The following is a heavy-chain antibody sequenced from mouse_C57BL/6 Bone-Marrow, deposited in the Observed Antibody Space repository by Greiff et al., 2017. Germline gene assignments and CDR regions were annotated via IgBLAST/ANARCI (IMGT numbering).Heavy chain of an antibody. CDR2: ISSGGSYT. CDR1: GFTFSSYG. J-gene: IGHJ3*01. V-gene: IGHV5-6*01. Sequence: EVKLVESGGDLVKPGGSLKLSCAASGFTFSSYGMSWVRQTPDKRLEWVATISSGGSYTYYPDSVKGRFTISRDNAKNTLYLQMSSLKSEDTAMYYCARIRFAYWGQGTLVTVSA. CDR3: ARIRFAY.